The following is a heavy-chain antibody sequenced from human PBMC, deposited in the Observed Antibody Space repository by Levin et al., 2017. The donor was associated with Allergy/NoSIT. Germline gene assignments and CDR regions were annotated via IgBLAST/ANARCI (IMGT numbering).Heavy chain of an antibody. V-gene: IGHV4-39*01. CDR2: IYYSGST. CDR1: GGSISSSSYY. CDR3: ARSLDTAMVGGLQVDY. D-gene: IGHD5-18*01. Sequence: SETLSLTCTVSGGSISSSSYYWGWIRQPPGKGLEWIGSIYYSGSTYYNPSLKSRVTISVDTSKNQFSLKLSSVTAADTAVYYCARSLDTAMVGGLQVDYWGQGTLVTVSS. J-gene: IGHJ4*02.